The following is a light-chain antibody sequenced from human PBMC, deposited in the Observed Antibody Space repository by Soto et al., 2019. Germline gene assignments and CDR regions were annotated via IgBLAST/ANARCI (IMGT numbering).Light chain of an antibody. CDR1: QSVLYSSNNKNY. J-gene: IGKJ3*01. Sequence: DIVMTQSPDSLAVSLGERPTINCKSSQSVLYSSNNKNYLAWYQQKPGQPPKLLIYWASTRESGVPDRFSGSGSGTDFTLTISRLQAEDVAVYYCQQYYSTPFTFGPGTKVDIK. CDR2: WAS. V-gene: IGKV4-1*01. CDR3: QQYYSTPFT.